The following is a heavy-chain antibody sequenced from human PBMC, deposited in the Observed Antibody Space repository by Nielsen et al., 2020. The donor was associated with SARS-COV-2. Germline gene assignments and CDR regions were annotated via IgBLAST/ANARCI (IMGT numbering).Heavy chain of an antibody. D-gene: IGHD5-12*01. CDR2: IDPSDSYT. V-gene: IGHV5-10-1*01. Sequence: GGSLRLSCKGSGYSFTSYWIGWVRQMPGKGLEWMGRIDPSDSYTNYSPSFQGHVTISADKSISTAYLQWSSLKASDTAMYYCARSRIGIVATEDWFDPWGQGTLVTVSS. CDR3: ARSRIGIVATEDWFDP. CDR1: GYSFTSYW. J-gene: IGHJ5*02.